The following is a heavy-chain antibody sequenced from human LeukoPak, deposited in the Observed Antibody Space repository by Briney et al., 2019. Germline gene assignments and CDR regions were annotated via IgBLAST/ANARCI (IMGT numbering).Heavy chain of an antibody. D-gene: IGHD7-27*01. CDR3: ARRWGDAFDI. CDR2: IYYSGST. J-gene: IGHJ3*02. Sequence: GSLRLSCAASGFTFSGYSMNWVRQAPGKGLEWIGNIYYSGSTNYNPSLKSRVTISVDTSKNQFSLKLSSVTAADTAVYSCARRWGDAFDIWGQGTMVTVSS. V-gene: IGHV4-59*08. CDR1: GFTFSGYS.